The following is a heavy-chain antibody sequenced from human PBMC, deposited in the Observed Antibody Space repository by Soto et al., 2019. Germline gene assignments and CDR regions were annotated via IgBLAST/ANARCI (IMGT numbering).Heavy chain of an antibody. V-gene: IGHV3-7*03. CDR3: ASYRTLGC. D-gene: IGHD1-26*01. J-gene: IGHJ4*02. CDR2: IKEDGSEK. CDR1: GFTLSTFW. Sequence: ELQLVESGGGLVQPGGSLRLSCEASGFTLSTFWMSWVRQAPGKGLEWVASIKEDGSEKIYVDSVKGRFSISRDSAKNSLHLQMNNLRAEDAAIYYCASYRTLGCWGQGTPVTVSS.